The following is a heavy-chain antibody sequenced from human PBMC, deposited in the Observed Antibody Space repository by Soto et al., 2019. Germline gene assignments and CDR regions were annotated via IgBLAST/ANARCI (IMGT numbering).Heavy chain of an antibody. D-gene: IGHD3-22*01. Sequence: TGGSLRLSCAASGFTFSSYAMSWVRQAPGKGLEWVSAISGSGGSTYYADSVKGRFTISRDNSKNTLYLQMNSLRAEDTAVYYCAKEIGYYYDSSGYYYDAFDIWGQGTMVTVSS. CDR3: AKEIGYYYDSSGYYYDAFDI. CDR2: ISGSGGST. V-gene: IGHV3-23*01. J-gene: IGHJ3*02. CDR1: GFTFSSYA.